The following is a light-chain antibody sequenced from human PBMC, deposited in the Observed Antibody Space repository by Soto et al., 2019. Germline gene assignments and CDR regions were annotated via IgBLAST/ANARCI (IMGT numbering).Light chain of an antibody. CDR2: EVS. J-gene: IGLJ2*01. CDR3: TSYASRSALV. V-gene: IGLV2-14*01. CDR1: SSDIGGYNY. Sequence: QSVLPQPASVSGSPGQSITISCAGTSSDIGGYNYVSWYQHHPGKAPKLIIYEVSNRPSGVSTRFSGSKSGNTASLTISGLQAEDEADYFCTSYASRSALVFGGGTKVTVL.